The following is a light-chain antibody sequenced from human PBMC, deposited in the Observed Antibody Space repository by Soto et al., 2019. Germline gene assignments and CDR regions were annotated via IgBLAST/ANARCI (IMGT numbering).Light chain of an antibody. V-gene: IGLV2-14*03. J-gene: IGLJ2*01. CDR3: GSYTSTSTLGL. CDR2: DVS. CDR1: ISDVGGYDC. Sequence: QSALTQPASVSGSPGQSITISCTGTISDVGGYDCVSWYQQYPGKAPKLIIYDVSNRPSGVSNRFSGSKSGYTASLTISGLQAEDEADYYCGSYTSTSTLGLFGGGTKVTVL.